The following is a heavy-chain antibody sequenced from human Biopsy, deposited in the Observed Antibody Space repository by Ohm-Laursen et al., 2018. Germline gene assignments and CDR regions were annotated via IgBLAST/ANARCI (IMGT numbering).Heavy chain of an antibody. V-gene: IGHV4-61*01. Sequence: GTLSLTCTVSGDSVSSGSFYWTWIRQPPGQGLEYIGYIYDRGSTANYNPSLESRVTMSVDMPKNQFSLKLSSVTAADTAIYYCARGMRSSGWPYFDSWGQGTLVIVSS. J-gene: IGHJ4*02. CDR3: ARGMRSSGWPYFDS. D-gene: IGHD6-19*01. CDR2: IYDRGSTA. CDR1: GDSVSSGSFY.